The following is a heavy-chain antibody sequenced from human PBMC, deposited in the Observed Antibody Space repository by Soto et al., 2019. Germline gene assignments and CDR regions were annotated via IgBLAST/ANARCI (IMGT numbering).Heavy chain of an antibody. CDR2: IHPNTGGT. CDR1: GYPYTNSY. Sequence: ASVKVSCKASGYPYTNSYMHWVRQAPGQGLEWMGWIHPNTGGTNYAQKFQGRVTMTRDTSVSTVYMELNRLTSDDTAIYFCASDFRTRGWFRQAGNFAMDVCGQGTTVTVYS. D-gene: IGHD6-19*01. V-gene: IGHV1-2*02. CDR3: ASDFRTRGWFRQAGNFAMDV. J-gene: IGHJ6*02.